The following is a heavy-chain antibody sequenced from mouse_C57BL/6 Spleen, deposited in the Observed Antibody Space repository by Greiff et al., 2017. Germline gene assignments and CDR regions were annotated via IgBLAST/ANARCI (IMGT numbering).Heavy chain of an antibody. CDR1: GYTFTDYY. J-gene: IGHJ3*01. D-gene: IGHD2-3*01. CDR2: INPNNGGT. CDR3: ARDGPGGFAY. V-gene: IGHV1-26*01. Sequence: EVQLQQSGPELVKPGASVKISCKASGYTFTDYYMNWVKQSHGKSLEWIGDINPNNGGTSYNQKFKGKATLTVDKSSSTAYMELRSLTSEDSAVYYCARDGPGGFAYWGQGTLVTVSA.